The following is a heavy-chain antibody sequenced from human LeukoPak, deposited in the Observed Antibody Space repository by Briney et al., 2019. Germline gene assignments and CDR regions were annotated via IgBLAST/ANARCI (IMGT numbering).Heavy chain of an antibody. D-gene: IGHD3-22*01. CDR3: ASRGYDSSGYHRDY. V-gene: IGHV4-39*01. CDR2: IYYSGST. CDR1: GGSISSSSYY. Sequence: SETLSLTCTVSGGSISSSSYYWGWIRQPPGKGLEWIGSIYYSGSTYYNPSLESRVTISVDTSKNQFSLKLSSVTAADTAVYYCASRGYDSSGYHRDYWGQGTLVTVSS. J-gene: IGHJ4*02.